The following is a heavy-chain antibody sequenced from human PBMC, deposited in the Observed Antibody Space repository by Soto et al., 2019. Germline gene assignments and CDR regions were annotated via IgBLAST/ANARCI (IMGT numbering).Heavy chain of an antibody. CDR1: GGSFSGYY. V-gene: IGHV4-34*01. CDR3: AGSYYGMDV. J-gene: IGHJ6*02. CDR2: INHSGST. Sequence: SETLSLTCAVYGGSFSGYYWSWIRQPPGKGLEWIGEINHSGSTNYNPSLKSRVTISVDTSKNQFSLKLSSVTAADTAVYYCAGSYYGMDVWGQGTTVTVSS.